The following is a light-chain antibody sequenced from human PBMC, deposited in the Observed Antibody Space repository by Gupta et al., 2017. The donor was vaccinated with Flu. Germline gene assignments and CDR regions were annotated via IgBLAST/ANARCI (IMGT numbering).Light chain of an antibody. J-gene: IGKJ1*01. Sequence: EIVMTQSPATLSVSPGERATLTCRASQSVSSNLAWYQQKPGQAPRLLIYGASTRATGIPARFSGSGSGTEFTLTISSLQSEDFAVYYCQQYNNWPPVTFGQGTKVEIK. CDR2: GAS. CDR1: QSVSSN. V-gene: IGKV3-15*01. CDR3: QQYNNWPPVT.